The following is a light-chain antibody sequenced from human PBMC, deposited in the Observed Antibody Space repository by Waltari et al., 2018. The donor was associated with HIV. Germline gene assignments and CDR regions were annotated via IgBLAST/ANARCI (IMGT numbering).Light chain of an antibody. CDR1: SSNIGSNY. Sequence: QSVLTQPPSSSGTPVQMGTTSCSGSSSNIGSNYVDWYQQPPGTAPKLLIYRNNQRPSGVPDRFSGSKSGTSASLAISGLRSEDEADYYCAAWDDSLSGLVVFGGGTKLTVL. J-gene: IGLJ2*01. CDR3: AAWDDSLSGLVV. CDR2: RNN. V-gene: IGLV1-47*01.